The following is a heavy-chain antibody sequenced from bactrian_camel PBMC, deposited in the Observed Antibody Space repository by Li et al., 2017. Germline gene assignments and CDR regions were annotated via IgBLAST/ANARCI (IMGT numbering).Heavy chain of an antibody. D-gene: IGHD2*01. V-gene: IGHV3-2*01. J-gene: IGHJ4*01. CDR2: IYSDGSSNT. CDR1: GFTFSDYY. CDR3: ARVRKWSGYFYDY. Sequence: VQLVESGGGLVQPGGSLRLSCAASGFTFSDYYMTWVRQAPGKGLEWVSSIYSDGSSNTYYAESVKGRFTISRDNAKSTGYLQMNSLKSDDTALYYCARVRKWSGYFYDYWGQGTQVTVS.